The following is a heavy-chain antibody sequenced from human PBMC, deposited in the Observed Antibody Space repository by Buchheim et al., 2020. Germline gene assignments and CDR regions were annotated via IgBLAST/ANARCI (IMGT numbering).Heavy chain of an antibody. V-gene: IGHV3-23*01. D-gene: IGHD2-15*01. CDR2: LKGKTGPT. CDR1: GFTFNNDA. Sequence: EVQALESGGGLVQPGGSLRLPCAASGFTFNNDAMSWVRQAPGKGLEWFSGLKGKTGPTYYADSVKGRYTISHVNSTNPLYLQMRNLRAEDTAVYYCAKAVEQCSGGSCSKGMDVWGQGTT. CDR3: AKAVEQCSGGSCSKGMDV. J-gene: IGHJ6*02.